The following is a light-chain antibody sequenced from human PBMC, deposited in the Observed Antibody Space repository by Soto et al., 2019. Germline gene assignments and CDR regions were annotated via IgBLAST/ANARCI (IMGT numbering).Light chain of an antibody. Sequence: DVQLTQSPSSLSASIGDTVTISCRSSQSITTSLNWYQQKPGKPPALLIYGSSARQIGVPHRCSASGSGTDFTLTITRLQHEDCATYYCQQSYSLPRTFGQGTKMDLK. CDR2: GSS. V-gene: IGKV1-39*01. CDR3: QQSYSLPRT. J-gene: IGKJ1*01. CDR1: QSITTS.